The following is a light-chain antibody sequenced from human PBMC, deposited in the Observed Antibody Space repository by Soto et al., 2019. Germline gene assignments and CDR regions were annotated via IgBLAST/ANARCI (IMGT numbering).Light chain of an antibody. Sequence: SYELTQPPSVSVAPGQTARMPCGGDNIGSKSVYWYQQKPGQAPVVVVYDGSDRPSGIPERFSGSNSGTTATLTISRVEAGDEADYFRQVWDSTSDHYVFGAGTKVTVL. CDR2: DGS. V-gene: IGLV3-21*02. CDR3: QVWDSTSDHYV. J-gene: IGLJ1*01. CDR1: NIGSKS.